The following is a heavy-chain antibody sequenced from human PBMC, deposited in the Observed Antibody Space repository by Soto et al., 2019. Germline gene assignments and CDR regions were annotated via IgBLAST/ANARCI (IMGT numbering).Heavy chain of an antibody. D-gene: IGHD3-10*01. V-gene: IGHV5-51*01. J-gene: IGHJ6*02. Sequence: AGESLKISCEGSGYRFANYWIGWVRQMPGKGLEWMGIIYPGDSDTRYSPSFQGQVTISVDKSFSTAYLQWSSLKASDSATYYCARIGDAGRGKYYFYYGLDVRSQGTTVTVSS. CDR2: IYPGDSDT. CDR3: ARIGDAGRGKYYFYYGLDV. CDR1: GYRFANYW.